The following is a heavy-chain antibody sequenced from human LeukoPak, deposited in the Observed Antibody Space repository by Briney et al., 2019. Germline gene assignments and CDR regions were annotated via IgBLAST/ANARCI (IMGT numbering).Heavy chain of an antibody. CDR3: AKGTPSAIIVVVTALDY. D-gene: IGHD2-21*02. V-gene: IGHV3-23*01. Sequence: GGSLRLSCAASGFPFSTYAMSWVRQAPGKGLEWVSGISGSGGSAYYADSVKGRFTISRDNSKNTLHLQMNSLRAEDTAIYYCAKGTPSAIIVVVTALDYWGQGTLVTVSP. CDR2: ISGSGGSA. CDR1: GFPFSTYA. J-gene: IGHJ4*02.